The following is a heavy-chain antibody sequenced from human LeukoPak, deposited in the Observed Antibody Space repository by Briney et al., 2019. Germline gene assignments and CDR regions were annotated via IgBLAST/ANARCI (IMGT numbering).Heavy chain of an antibody. Sequence: ASVKVSCKASGYSFTNYGISWVRQAPGQGLEWMGWISGYNGNTNYAQKFQGRVTMTTDTSTTIAYMDLRSLRSDDTAVYYCARDSWRWLQSQNDAFDIWGQGTLVTASS. D-gene: IGHD5-24*01. CDR2: ISGYNGNT. CDR1: GYSFTNYG. CDR3: ARDSWRWLQSQNDAFDI. V-gene: IGHV1-18*01. J-gene: IGHJ3*02.